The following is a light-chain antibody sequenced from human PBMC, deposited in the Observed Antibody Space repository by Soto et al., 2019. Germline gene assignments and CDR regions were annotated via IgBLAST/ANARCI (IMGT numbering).Light chain of an antibody. Sequence: EIVLTQSPGTLSLSPGERATLSCRASQSVDSTSLAWYLQKPGLAPRLLIYDASSRATGIPDRFSGRGSGTDFSLTISRLEPKDYAVYFGQQYGRSPWTFGQGTKVEIK. CDR2: DAS. V-gene: IGKV3-20*01. CDR3: QQYGRSPWT. J-gene: IGKJ1*01. CDR1: QSVDSTS.